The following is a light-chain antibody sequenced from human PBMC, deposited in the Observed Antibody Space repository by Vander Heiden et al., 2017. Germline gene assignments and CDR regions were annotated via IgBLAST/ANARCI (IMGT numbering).Light chain of an antibody. J-gene: IGLJ2*01. CDR1: SSNIGAGYD. V-gene: IGLV1-40*01. CDR3: QSYDSSQNGSGV. CDR2: GNS. Sequence: SVLTQPPSVSGAPGQRVTISCTGRSSNIGAGYDVHWYQQLPRTAPKLLIYGNSNRPSGVPDRFSGSKSGTSAPLTITGLQAGDEANYYCQSYDSSQNGSGVFGGGTKLTVL.